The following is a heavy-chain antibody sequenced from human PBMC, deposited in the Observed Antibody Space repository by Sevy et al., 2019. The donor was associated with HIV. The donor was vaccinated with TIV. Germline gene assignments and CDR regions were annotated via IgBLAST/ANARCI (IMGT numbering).Heavy chain of an antibody. V-gene: IGHV3-15*01. D-gene: IGHD3-16*01. CDR1: GFTFSNVR. J-gene: IGHJ1*01. CDR3: TTGGSLFQH. Sequence: GGSLRLSCAASGFTFSNVRMSWVRQAPGKGLEWVAHVKSKIDGGTTDYAAPVRGRFTISRDDSKKTLSLQMNSLKTEDTAVYYCTTGGSLFQHWGQGTLITVSS. CDR2: VKSKIDGGTT.